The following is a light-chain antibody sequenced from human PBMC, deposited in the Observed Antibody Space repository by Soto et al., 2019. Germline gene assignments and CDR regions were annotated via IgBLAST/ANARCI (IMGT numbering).Light chain of an antibody. Sequence: DLQMTQSPSSLSASVGDRVTITCRASQGIRNDLAWYQQKPGIAPKRLIYAASSLQSGVPSRFSGSGSGTEFTLTISSLQPEDFATYYCLQHNNYPRTFGQGTKVEIK. CDR2: AAS. V-gene: IGKV1-17*01. J-gene: IGKJ1*01. CDR3: LQHNNYPRT. CDR1: QGIRND.